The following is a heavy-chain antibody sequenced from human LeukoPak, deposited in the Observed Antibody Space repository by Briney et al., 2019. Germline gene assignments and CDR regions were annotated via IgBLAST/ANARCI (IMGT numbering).Heavy chain of an antibody. CDR1: GFIFTTYS. V-gene: IGHV3-64*01. D-gene: IGHD1-1*01. Sequence: GGSLRLSCAASGFIFTTYSMHWVRQAPGKGLEYVSSISTNGDGTYYASSVKGRFTISRDNSKNTLYLQMGSLRAEDMAVYFCARSTDTTWVRNAFAVWGQGTMVTVSS. CDR3: ARSTDTTWVRNAFAV. CDR2: ISTNGDGT. J-gene: IGHJ3*01.